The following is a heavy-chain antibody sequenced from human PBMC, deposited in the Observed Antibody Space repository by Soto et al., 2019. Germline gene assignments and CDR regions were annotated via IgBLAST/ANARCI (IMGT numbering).Heavy chain of an antibody. Sequence: GESLKISCKGSGYSFTSYWIGWVRQMPGKGLEWMGIIYPGDSDTRYSPSFQGQVTISADKSISTAYLQWSSLKASDTAMYYCARLGHGDTPTFYYYYYYMDVWGKGTTVTVSS. D-gene: IGHD4-17*01. CDR1: GYSFTSYW. CDR2: IYPGDSDT. V-gene: IGHV5-51*01. CDR3: ARLGHGDTPTFYYYYYYMDV. J-gene: IGHJ6*03.